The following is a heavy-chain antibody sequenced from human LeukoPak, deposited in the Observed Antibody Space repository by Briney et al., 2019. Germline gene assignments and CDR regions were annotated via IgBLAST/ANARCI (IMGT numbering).Heavy chain of an antibody. CDR2: IIPIFGTA. V-gene: IGHV1-69*05. J-gene: IGHJ4*02. CDR3: ARGGTTHYFDY. D-gene: IGHD4-17*01. CDR1: GGTFSSYG. Sequence: SVKVSCKASGGTFSSYGISWVRQAPGQGLEWMGRIIPIFGTANYAQKFQGRVTITTDESRSTAYMELSSLRSEDTAVYYCARGGTTHYFDYWGQGTLVTVSS.